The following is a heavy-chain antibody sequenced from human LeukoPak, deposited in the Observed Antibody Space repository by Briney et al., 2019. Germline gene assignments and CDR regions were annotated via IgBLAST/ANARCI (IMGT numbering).Heavy chain of an antibody. CDR2: IYYSGST. J-gene: IGHJ5*02. CDR3: APIAAAGTEYWFDP. V-gene: IGHV4-39*01. Sequence: PSETLSLTCTVSGGSISSSIYYWGWIRQPPGKGLEWIGSIYYSGSTYYNPSLKSRVTISVDTSKNQFSLKLSSVTAADTAVYYCAPIAAAGTEYWFDPWGQGTLVTVSS. D-gene: IGHD6-13*01. CDR1: GGSISSSIYY.